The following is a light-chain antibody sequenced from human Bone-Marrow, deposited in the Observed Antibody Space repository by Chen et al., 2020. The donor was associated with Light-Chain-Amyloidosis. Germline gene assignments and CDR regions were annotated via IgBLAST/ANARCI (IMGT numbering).Light chain of an antibody. CDR3: QVWDRSSDRPV. Sequence: SYVLTQPSSVSVAPGQTATIACGGNNIGSTSVHWYKQTPGQAPQLVVYDESDRPSGIPGRLSGSNSGNTATLTISRVEAGEEADYYCQVWDRSSDRPVFGGGTKLTVL. CDR2: DES. J-gene: IGLJ3*02. V-gene: IGLV3-21*02. CDR1: NIGSTS.